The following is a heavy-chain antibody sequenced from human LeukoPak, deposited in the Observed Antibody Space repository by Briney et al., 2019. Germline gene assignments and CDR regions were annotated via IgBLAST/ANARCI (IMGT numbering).Heavy chain of an antibody. CDR2: ISYDGSNK. V-gene: IGHV3-33*01. Sequence: GGSLRLSCAASGFTFSSYGMHWVRQAPGKGLEWVAVISYDGSNKYYADSVKGRFTVSSDNSTNTLYLQMNSLRAEYTAVDYCSRHPYSSNFYYLDYCGQ. J-gene: IGHJ4*02. CDR3: SRHPYSSNFYYLDY. CDR1: GFTFSSYG. D-gene: IGHD6-13*01.